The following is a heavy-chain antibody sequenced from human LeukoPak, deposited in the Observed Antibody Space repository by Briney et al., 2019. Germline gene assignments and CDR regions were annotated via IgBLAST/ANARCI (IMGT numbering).Heavy chain of an antibody. D-gene: IGHD3-10*01. CDR1: GGSISSGDYY. Sequence: SETLSLTCTVSGGSISSGDYYWNWIRQPPGKGLEWIGYIYHSGSTYYNPSLKSRVTISVDRSKNQFSLKLTSVTAADTAVYYCARGDSYYYGSGSYFDYWGQGTLVTVSS. V-gene: IGHV4-30-2*01. CDR2: IYHSGST. J-gene: IGHJ4*02. CDR3: ARGDSYYYGSGSYFDY.